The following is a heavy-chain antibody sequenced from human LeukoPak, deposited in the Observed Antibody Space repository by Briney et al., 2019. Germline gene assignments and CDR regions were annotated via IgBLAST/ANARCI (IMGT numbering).Heavy chain of an antibody. V-gene: IGHV1-69*13. J-gene: IGHJ4*02. CDR1: GGTFSRHA. Sequence: ASVKVSCKASGGTFSRHAISWVRQAPGQGLEWMGGIIPNFGTPHLAQNFQDRVTITADESTTTVYMEMRSLTSEDTAIFYCATRDADYEYYFDYWGQGTLVTVSS. CDR3: ATRDADYEYYFDY. D-gene: IGHD4-17*01. CDR2: IIPNFGTP.